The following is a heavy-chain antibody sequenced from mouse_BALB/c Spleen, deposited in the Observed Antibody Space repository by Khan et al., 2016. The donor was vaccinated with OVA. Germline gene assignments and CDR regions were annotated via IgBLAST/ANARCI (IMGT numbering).Heavy chain of an antibody. D-gene: IGHD2-10*01. CDR3: ARQPYYHYYVMDY. CDR1: GFSLTSYG. J-gene: IGHJ4*01. CDR2: IWSDGST. V-gene: IGHV2-6-1*01. Sequence: QVQLKQSGPGLVAPSQSLSITCTISGFSLTSYGIHWVRQPPGKGLEWLVVIWSDGSTNYNSTLKSRLSITKDNSKSQVFLKMNRRQTDDTAMYYCARQPYYHYYVMDYWGQGTSVTVSS.